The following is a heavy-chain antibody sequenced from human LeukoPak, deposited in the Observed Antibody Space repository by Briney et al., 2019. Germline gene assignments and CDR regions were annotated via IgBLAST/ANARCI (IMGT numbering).Heavy chain of an antibody. CDR1: GFVFSIYT. V-gene: IGHV3-64D*06. CDR2: ISGSGNGGSI. Sequence: GGSLRLSCSASGFVFSIYTMYWVRQAPGKGPEYVSTISGSGNGGSIYYADSVKGRFTISRDDSKSILYLQMNGLGSEDTAVYYCVKDFGRVRGTPDSWGQGTLVTVSS. J-gene: IGHJ4*02. D-gene: IGHD3-16*01. CDR3: VKDFGRVRGTPDS.